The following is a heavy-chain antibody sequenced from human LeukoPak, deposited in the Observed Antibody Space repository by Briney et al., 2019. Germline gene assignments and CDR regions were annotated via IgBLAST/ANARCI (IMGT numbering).Heavy chain of an antibody. CDR3: ARDLQATADV. V-gene: IGHV3-21*01. CDR2: ITSSSSYI. D-gene: IGHD5-12*01. CDR1: GYTFSSYS. J-gene: IGHJ6*04. Sequence: GGSLRLSCAASGYTFSSYSMNWVRQAPGKWLEWVSSITSSSSYIYYADSVKGRFTISRDNAKNSLYLQMNSLRAEDTAVYYCARDLQATADVWGKGTTVTVSS.